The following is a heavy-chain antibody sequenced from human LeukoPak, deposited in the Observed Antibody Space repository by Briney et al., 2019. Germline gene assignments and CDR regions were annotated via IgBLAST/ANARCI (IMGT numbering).Heavy chain of an antibody. D-gene: IGHD5-24*01. J-gene: IGHJ4*02. Sequence: GGSLRLSCAASGFTFSSSAMSWVRQAPGKGLEWVANIKEDGSKENYVDSVKGRFTISRDNAKNSLFLQMNSLRAEDTAVYYCARDWVYKIDYWGRGTLVTVPS. CDR2: IKEDGSKE. V-gene: IGHV3-7*01. CDR1: GFTFSSSA. CDR3: ARDWVYKIDY.